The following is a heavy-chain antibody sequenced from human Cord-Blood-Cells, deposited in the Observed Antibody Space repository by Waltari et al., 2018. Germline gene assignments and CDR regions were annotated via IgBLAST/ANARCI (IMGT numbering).Heavy chain of an antibody. Sequence: EVQLVESGGGLVQPGGSLRLSCAASGFTFSSYWMPWVRQAPGEGVVWYSCISSDGRETSYADSVKGRCTISRGNAKNTRYLQMSSLRAEDTAVYYCARDRSSWYDYWGQGTLVTVSS. CDR1: GFTFSSYW. CDR2: ISSDGRET. V-gene: IGHV3-74*01. CDR3: ARDRSSWYDY. D-gene: IGHD6-13*01. J-gene: IGHJ4*02.